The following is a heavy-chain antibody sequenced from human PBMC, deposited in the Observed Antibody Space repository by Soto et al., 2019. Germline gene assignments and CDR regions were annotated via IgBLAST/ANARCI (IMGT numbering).Heavy chain of an antibody. CDR3: ARQGFGMYYDLN. Sequence: PSETLSLTCTVSGGSISSSSYYWGWIRQPPGKGLEWIGSIYYSGSTYYNPSLKSRVTISVDTSKNQFSLKLSSVTAADTAVYYCARQGFGMYYDLNWCQGTLVTVSS. D-gene: IGHD3-3*01. V-gene: IGHV4-39*01. J-gene: IGHJ4*02. CDR1: GGSISSSSYY. CDR2: IYYSGST.